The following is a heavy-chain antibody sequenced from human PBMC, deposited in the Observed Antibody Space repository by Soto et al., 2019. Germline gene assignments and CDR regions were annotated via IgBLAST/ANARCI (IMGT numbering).Heavy chain of an antibody. CDR3: ARDGSSFFYAFDI. V-gene: IGHV4-31*03. Sequence: SETLSLTCTVSGGSIRGGGFSWTWIRRHPGKGPEWIGDIDNSGRTNYSPSLKSRLSISVDTSKNHFSLRLNSVTAADTAVYFCARDGSSFFYAFDIWGHGTMVTVSS. J-gene: IGHJ3*02. CDR2: IDNSGRT. CDR1: GGSIRGGGFS. D-gene: IGHD6-13*01.